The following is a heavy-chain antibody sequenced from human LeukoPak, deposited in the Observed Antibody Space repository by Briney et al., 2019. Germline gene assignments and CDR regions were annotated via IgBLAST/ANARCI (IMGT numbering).Heavy chain of an antibody. CDR1: GGSISSYY. V-gene: IGHV4-59*08. CDR2: IYYSGST. J-gene: IGHJ4*02. D-gene: IGHD1-26*01. Sequence: SETLSLTCTVSGGSISSYYWSWIRQPPGKGLEWIGYIYYSGSTNYNPSLKSRVTISVDTSKNQFSLKLSSVTAADTAVYYCARLIVGATMGFDYWGQGTLVTVSS. CDR3: ARLIVGATMGFDY.